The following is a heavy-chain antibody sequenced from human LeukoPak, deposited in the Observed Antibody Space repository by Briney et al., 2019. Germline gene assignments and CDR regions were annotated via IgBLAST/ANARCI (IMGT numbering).Heavy chain of an antibody. Sequence: ASVKVSCKASGGTFSSYAISWVRQAPGQGREWMGGIIPIFGTANYAQKFQGRVTITADESTSTAYMELSSLRSEDTAVYYCASGAVGYYYYGMDVWGKGTTVTVSS. CDR3: ASGAVGYYYYGMDV. CDR2: IIPIFGTA. D-gene: IGHD6-19*01. V-gene: IGHV1-69*13. J-gene: IGHJ6*04. CDR1: GGTFSSYA.